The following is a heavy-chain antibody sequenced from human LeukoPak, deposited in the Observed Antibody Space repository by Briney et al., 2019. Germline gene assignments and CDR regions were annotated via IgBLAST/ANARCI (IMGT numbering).Heavy chain of an antibody. CDR2: IGSSGTTI. V-gene: IGHV3-48*03. CDR3: AKEYSSSWYGGAFDI. Sequence: GGSLRLSCAASGFTFSTYEMNWVRQAPGRGLEWVSYIGSSGTTIYYADSVKGRFTISRDNAKNSLYLQMHSLRAEDTAVYYCAKEYSSSWYGGAFDIWGQGTMVTVSS. D-gene: IGHD6-13*01. J-gene: IGHJ3*02. CDR1: GFTFSTYE.